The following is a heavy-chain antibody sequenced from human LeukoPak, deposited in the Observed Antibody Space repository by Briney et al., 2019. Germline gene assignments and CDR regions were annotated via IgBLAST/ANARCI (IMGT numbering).Heavy chain of an antibody. D-gene: IGHD6-19*01. V-gene: IGHV3-23*01. J-gene: IGHJ4*02. CDR3: AKDARRYSGWYFFDH. CDR1: GFSFSNLA. Sequence: TGGSLRLSCVASGFSFSNLAMGWVRQAPGNGLEWVSVISDSGGITYYADSVKGRFTISRDNSRNTLYLQMNSLRVDDTAVYYCAKDARRYSGWYFFDHWGQGTLVTVSS. CDR2: ISDSGGIT.